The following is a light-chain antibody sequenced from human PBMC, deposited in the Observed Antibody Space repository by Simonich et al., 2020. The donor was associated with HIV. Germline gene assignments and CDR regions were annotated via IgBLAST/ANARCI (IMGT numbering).Light chain of an antibody. CDR1: QRVISN. Sequence: EIVMTQSPATLSVSPGDRATLSCRASQRVISNLAWYQQKPVQAPRLLIYGASTRATSSPARCSGSGSETEFTLTISSLQSEDVAGYYCQQYNNGPPITFGQGTRLEIK. J-gene: IGKJ5*01. CDR3: QQYNNGPPIT. CDR2: GAS. V-gene: IGKV3-15*01.